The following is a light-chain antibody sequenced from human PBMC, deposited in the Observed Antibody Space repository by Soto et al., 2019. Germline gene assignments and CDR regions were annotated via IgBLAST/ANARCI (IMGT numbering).Light chain of an antibody. J-gene: IGKJ2*01. CDR3: QQSYSMPYT. CDR1: QSISSY. CDR2: AAS. Sequence: DIQMTQSPSSLSASVGDRVTITCRASQSISSYLNWYQQKPGKAPKFLIYAASSLQSGVPSTFSGSGSGTNITLTISSLQPEDFATYYCQQSYSMPYTFGQGTKLEIK. V-gene: IGKV1-39*01.